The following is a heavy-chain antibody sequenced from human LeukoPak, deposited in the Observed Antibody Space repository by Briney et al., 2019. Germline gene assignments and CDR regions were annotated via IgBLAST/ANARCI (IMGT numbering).Heavy chain of an antibody. CDR3: ARSMVRGVIYGADY. Sequence: ASVKVSCKASGYSFTGHYMHWVRQAPGQGLEWMGWINPKSGGTNYAQKFQGRVTMTGDTSISTAYMELSRLRSDDTAVYYCARSMVRGVIYGADYWGQGTLVTVSS. J-gene: IGHJ4*02. D-gene: IGHD3-10*01. CDR2: INPKSGGT. V-gene: IGHV1-2*02. CDR1: GYSFTGHY.